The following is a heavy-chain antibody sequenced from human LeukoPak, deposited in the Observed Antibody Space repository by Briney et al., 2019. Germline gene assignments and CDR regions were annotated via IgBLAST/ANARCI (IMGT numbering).Heavy chain of an antibody. V-gene: IGHV3-30*14. Sequence: LSGGSLRLSCAASGFTFSTYALHWVRQAPGKGLEWVAIISYDGSNKYYADSVKGRFTISRDNSKNTLYLQMNSLRAEDTAVYYCATLTYGSGSYFNRLFDFWGQGTLVTVSS. J-gene: IGHJ4*02. CDR1: GFTFSTYA. D-gene: IGHD3-10*01. CDR3: ATLTYGSGSYFNRLFDF. CDR2: ISYDGSNK.